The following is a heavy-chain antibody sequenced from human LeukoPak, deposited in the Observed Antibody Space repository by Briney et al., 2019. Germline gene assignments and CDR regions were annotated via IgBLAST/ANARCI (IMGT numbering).Heavy chain of an antibody. CDR3: ARGGLDTRRGGYFDY. D-gene: IGHD5-18*01. J-gene: IGHJ4*02. Sequence: SETLSLTCAVYGGSFKGYFWSWIRQPPGERLEWIAEINHSGSTNYNPSLKSRVSMSVDTSKNQFSLKLSSVTAADTAVYYCARGGLDTRRGGYFDYWGQETLVTVSS. CDR2: INHSGST. CDR1: GGSFKGYF. V-gene: IGHV4-34*01.